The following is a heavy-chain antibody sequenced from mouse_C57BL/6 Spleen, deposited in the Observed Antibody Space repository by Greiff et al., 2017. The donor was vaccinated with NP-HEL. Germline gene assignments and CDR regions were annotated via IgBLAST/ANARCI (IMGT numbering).Heavy chain of an antibody. V-gene: IGHV5-17*01. D-gene: IGHD2-3*01. Sequence: EVKLVESGGGLVKPGGSLKLSCAASGFTFSDYGMHWVRQAPEKGLEWVAYISSGSSTIYYADTVKGRYTISRDNAKNTLFLQMNSLRSEDTAMYYCARGGYYVAMDYWGQGTSVTVSS. J-gene: IGHJ4*01. CDR1: GFTFSDYG. CDR3: ARGGYYVAMDY. CDR2: ISSGSSTI.